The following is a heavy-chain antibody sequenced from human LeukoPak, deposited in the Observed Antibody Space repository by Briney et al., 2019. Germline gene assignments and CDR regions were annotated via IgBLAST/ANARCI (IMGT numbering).Heavy chain of an antibody. D-gene: IGHD1-26*01. V-gene: IGHV5-51*01. CDR2: IHPGDSDT. CDR3: ARQAVRATGTAEYFDL. J-gene: IGHJ2*01. Sequence: GESLKISCKGSGYSFTTYWIGWVRQMPGKGLEWMGIIHPGDSDTRYSPSFQGQVTISADRSISTAYLQWSSLKASDTAMYYCARQAVRATGTAEYFDLWGRGTLVTVSS. CDR1: GYSFTTYW.